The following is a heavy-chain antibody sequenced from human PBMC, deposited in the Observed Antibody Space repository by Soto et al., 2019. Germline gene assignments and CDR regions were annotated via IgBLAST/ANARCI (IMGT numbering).Heavy chain of an antibody. CDR3: ARVFSGVDYGNYYYYYYMDV. V-gene: IGHV1-18*01. CDR1: GYTFTSYG. Sequence: QVQLVQSGAEVKKPGASVKVSCKASGYTFTSYGISWVRQAPGQGLEWMGWISAYNGNTNYAQKLKGRVTMTTDRSTSTAYMELRSLRSDDTAVYYCARVFSGVDYGNYYYYYYMDVWGKGTTVTVSS. CDR2: ISAYNGNT. J-gene: IGHJ6*03. D-gene: IGHD4-17*01.